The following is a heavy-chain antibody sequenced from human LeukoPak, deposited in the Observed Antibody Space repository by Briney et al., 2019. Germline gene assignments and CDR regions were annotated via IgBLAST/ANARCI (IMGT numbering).Heavy chain of an antibody. CDR3: ARGRVSGSYDDAFDI. CDR2: IYYSGST. J-gene: IGHJ3*02. D-gene: IGHD1-26*01. Sequence: SETLSLTCTVSGGSISSYYWSWIRQPPGKGLEWIGYIYYSGSTNYNPSLKSRVTISVDMSKNQFSLKLSSVTAADTAVYYCARGRVSGSYDDAFDIWGQGTMVTVSS. CDR1: GGSISSYY. V-gene: IGHV4-59*01.